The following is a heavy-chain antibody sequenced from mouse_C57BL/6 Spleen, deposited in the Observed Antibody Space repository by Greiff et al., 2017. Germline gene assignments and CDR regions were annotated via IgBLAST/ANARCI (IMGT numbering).Heavy chain of an antibody. Sequence: EVKLLESGPVLVKPGASVKMSCKASGYTFTDYYMNWVKQSHGKSLEWIGVINPYNGGTSYNQKFKGKATLTVDKSSSTAYMELNSLTSEDSAVYYGAREAYHDYWGQGTTLTVAS. CDR3: AREAYHDY. CDR2: INPYNGGT. D-gene: IGHD3-2*02. V-gene: IGHV1-19*01. CDR1: GYTFTDYY. J-gene: IGHJ2*01.